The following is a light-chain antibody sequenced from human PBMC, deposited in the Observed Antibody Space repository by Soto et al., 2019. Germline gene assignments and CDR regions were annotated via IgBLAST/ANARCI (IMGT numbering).Light chain of an antibody. Sequence: EIVMTQSPATLSVSPGERATLSCRASQSVSSNLAWYQKKPGQAPRLLIYGASTRATGIPARFSGSGSGTDFTLTISSLEPEDSAVYYCQQRHMWPITFGQGTRLEIK. V-gene: IGKV3-15*01. CDR3: QQRHMWPIT. CDR2: GAS. CDR1: QSVSSN. J-gene: IGKJ5*01.